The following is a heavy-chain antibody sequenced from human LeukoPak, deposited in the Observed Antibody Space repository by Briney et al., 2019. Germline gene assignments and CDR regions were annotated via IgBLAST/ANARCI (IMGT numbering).Heavy chain of an antibody. V-gene: IGHV3-73*01. CDR1: GFTFSGSA. J-gene: IGHJ4*02. CDR2: IRSKANSYAT. D-gene: IGHD3-16*02. CDR3: TRLGLSTDY. Sequence: GGSLRLSCAASGFTFSGSAMHWVRQASGKGLEWVGRIRSKANSYATAYAASVKGSFTISRDDSKNTAYLQMNSLKTEDTAVYYCTRLGLSTDYWGQGTLVTVSS.